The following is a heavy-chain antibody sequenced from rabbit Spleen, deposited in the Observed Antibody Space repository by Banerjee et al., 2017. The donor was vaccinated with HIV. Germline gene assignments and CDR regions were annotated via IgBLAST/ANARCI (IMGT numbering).Heavy chain of an antibody. CDR3: ARDTGTSFSSYGMDL. J-gene: IGHJ6*01. CDR2: INGGSSGNI. V-gene: IGHV1S45*01. Sequence: QEQLVESGGGLVQPEGSLTLTCTASGFSFSSSYYMCWVRQAPGKGLEWIGCINGGSSGNIFYARWAKGRFTISKTSSTTVTLQMTSLTAADTATYFCARDTGTSFSSYGMDLWGPGTLVTVS. D-gene: IGHD8-1*01. CDR1: GFSFSSSYY.